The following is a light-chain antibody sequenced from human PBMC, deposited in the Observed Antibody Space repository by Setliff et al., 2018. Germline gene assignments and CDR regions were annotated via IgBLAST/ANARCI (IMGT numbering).Light chain of an antibody. J-gene: IGLJ1*01. CDR3: SSYASSSIPYV. CDR1: SSDIGGYNY. Sequence: QSALTQPASVSGSPGQSITISCTGTSSDIGGYNYVSWHQQHSGKAPKLMIYEVGNRPSGVSNRFSGSKSGNTASLTISGLQAEDEADYYCSSYASSSIPYVFGSGTKVTVL. V-gene: IGLV2-14*01. CDR2: EVG.